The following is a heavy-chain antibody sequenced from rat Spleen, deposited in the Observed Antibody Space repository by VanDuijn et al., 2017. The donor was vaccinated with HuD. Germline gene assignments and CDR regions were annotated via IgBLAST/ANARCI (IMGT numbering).Heavy chain of an antibody. V-gene: IGHV5-29*01. CDR3: TRAGFLRDWYFDF. D-gene: IGHD2-2*01. Sequence: EVQLVESGGGLVQPGRSLKLSCAASGFTFSDYGVAWVRQAPTTGLEWVATISYGDSSGHSGTYYRDSVKGRFTISRDNAKSTLSLQMDSLRSEDTASYYCTRAGFLRDWYFDFWGPRTMVTVSS. CDR2: ISYGDSSGHSGT. J-gene: IGHJ1*01. CDR1: GFTFSDYG.